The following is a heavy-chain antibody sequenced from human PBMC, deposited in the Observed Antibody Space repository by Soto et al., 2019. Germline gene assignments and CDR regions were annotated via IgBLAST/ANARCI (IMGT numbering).Heavy chain of an antibody. CDR1: GGSFSGYY. Sequence: QVQLQQWGAGLLKPSETLSLTCAVYGGSFSGYYWSWIRQPPGKGLEWIGEINHSGSTNYNPSLKSRVTISVDTTRTQFSLNLSSVTAADTAVYYCARALIVEVPAAINWFDPWGQRTLVTVSS. CDR2: INHSGST. J-gene: IGHJ5*02. CDR3: ARALIVEVPAAINWFDP. V-gene: IGHV4-34*01. D-gene: IGHD2-2*02.